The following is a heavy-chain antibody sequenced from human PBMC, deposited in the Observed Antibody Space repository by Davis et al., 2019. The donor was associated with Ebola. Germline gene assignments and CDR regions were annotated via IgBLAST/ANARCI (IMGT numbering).Heavy chain of an antibody. CDR2: ISSSSSYI. D-gene: IGHD4-23*01. J-gene: IGHJ6*02. Sequence: GGSLRLSCAASGFTFSSYSMNWVRQAPGKGLEWVSSISSSSSYIYYADSVKGRFTISRDNAKNSLYLQMKRLRAEDTAVYYCARGRGGKSRYGMDVWGQGTTVTVSS. V-gene: IGHV3-21*01. CDR1: GFTFSSYS. CDR3: ARGRGGKSRYGMDV.